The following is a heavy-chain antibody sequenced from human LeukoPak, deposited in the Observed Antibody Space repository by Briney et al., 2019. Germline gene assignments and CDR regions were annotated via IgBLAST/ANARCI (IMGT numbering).Heavy chain of an antibody. CDR3: ARLITMIVVGAFDI. D-gene: IGHD3-22*01. CDR2: IYWDDDK. J-gene: IGHJ3*02. CDR1: GFSLSTSGVG. Sequence: SGPTLVKPTQTLTLTCTFSGFSLSTSGVGVGWIRQSPGKALERLALIYWDDDKRYSPSLKSRLTITKDTSKNQVVLTMTNMDPVDTATYYCARLITMIVVGAFDIWGQGTMVTVSS. V-gene: IGHV2-5*02.